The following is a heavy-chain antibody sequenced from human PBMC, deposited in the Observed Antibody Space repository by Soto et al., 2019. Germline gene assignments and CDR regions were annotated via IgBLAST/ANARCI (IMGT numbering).Heavy chain of an antibody. CDR2: IFSDGCKQ. CDR3: VRKIAVEGPDAFDL. Sequence: QVQLVESGGGVVQPGRSLRLSCAASRFTFSYDAMHWIRHAPGKGLEWMAVIFSDGCKQYNAESVKGSFTIARDNSKRTLYLQMGTLRVEDTAVYYCVRKIAVEGPDAFDLWGQGTMVIVSS. J-gene: IGHJ3*01. V-gene: IGHV3-30-3*01. D-gene: IGHD6-19*01. CDR1: RFTFSYDA.